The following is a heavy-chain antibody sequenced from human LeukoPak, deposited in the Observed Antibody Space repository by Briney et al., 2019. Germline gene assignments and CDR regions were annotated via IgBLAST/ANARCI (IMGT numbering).Heavy chain of an antibody. J-gene: IGHJ4*02. CDR3: ARLPEVGYIAAAGTRDY. V-gene: IGHV1-69*13. CDR1: GGTFSSYA. Sequence: SVKVSCKASGGTFSSYAISWVRQAPGQGLEWMGGIIPIFGTANYAQKFQGRVTITADESTSTAYMELSSLRSEDTAVYYCARLPEVGYIAAAGTRDYWGQGTLVTVSP. D-gene: IGHD6-13*01. CDR2: IIPIFGTA.